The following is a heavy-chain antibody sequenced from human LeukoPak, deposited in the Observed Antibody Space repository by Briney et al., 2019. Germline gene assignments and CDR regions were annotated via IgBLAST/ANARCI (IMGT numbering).Heavy chain of an antibody. CDR2: MNPNSGNT. D-gene: IGHD3-3*01. Sequence: ASVKVSCKASGYTFTSYDINWVRQATGQGLEWMGWMNPNSGNTGYAQKFQGRVTMTRNTSISTAYMELSSLRSEDTAVYYCATSQNGDFWSGYWPNYYYYYGMDVWGQGTTVTVSS. J-gene: IGHJ6*02. CDR1: GYTFTSYD. CDR3: ATSQNGDFWSGYWPNYYYYYGMDV. V-gene: IGHV1-8*01.